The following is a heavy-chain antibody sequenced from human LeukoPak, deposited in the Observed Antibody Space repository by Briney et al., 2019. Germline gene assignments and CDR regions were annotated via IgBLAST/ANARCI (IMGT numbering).Heavy chain of an antibody. D-gene: IGHD4-11*01. Sequence: GGSLRLSCAASGFTFSSYAMSWVRQAPGKGLEWVSAISGSGGSTYYADSVKGRFTISRDNSKNTLYLQMNSLRAEDTAVYYCAKETSSKRGKDSTVGYYGMDVWGQGTTVTVSS. CDR3: AKETSSKRGKDSTVGYYGMDV. J-gene: IGHJ6*02. V-gene: IGHV3-23*01. CDR1: GFTFSSYA. CDR2: ISGSGGST.